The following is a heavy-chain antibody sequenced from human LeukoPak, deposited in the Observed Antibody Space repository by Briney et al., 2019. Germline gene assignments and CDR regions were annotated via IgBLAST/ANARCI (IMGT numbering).Heavy chain of an antibody. J-gene: IGHJ4*02. CDR2: IRSKAYGGTT. V-gene: IGHV3-49*04. Sequence: GGSLRLSCTASGFTFGDYAMSWVRQAPGKGLEWVGFIRSKAYGGTTEYAASVKGRFTISRDDSKSIAYLQMNSLKTEDTAVYYCTRVGYYDRSGDYWGRGTLVTVSS. CDR1: GFTFGDYA. CDR3: TRVGYYDRSGDY. D-gene: IGHD3-22*01.